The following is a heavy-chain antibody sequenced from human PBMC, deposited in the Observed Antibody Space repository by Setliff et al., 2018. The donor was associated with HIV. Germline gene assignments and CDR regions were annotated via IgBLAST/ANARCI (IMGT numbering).Heavy chain of an antibody. Sequence: PGESLKISCAASGFTFDDYGMNWVRQVPGKGLEWVSGIDGNGDIRGYADSVRGRFTISRDTAKTSLYLEMNSLRVEDTALYYCTRDYRTSNWFDPWGHGTLVTVSS. V-gene: IGHV3-20*04. J-gene: IGHJ5*02. D-gene: IGHD3-16*02. CDR3: TRDYRTSNWFDP. CDR1: GFTFDDYG. CDR2: IDGNGDIR.